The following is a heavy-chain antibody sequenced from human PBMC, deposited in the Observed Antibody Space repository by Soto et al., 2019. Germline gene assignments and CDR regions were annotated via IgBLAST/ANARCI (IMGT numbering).Heavy chain of an antibody. V-gene: IGHV3-33*01. Sequence: PGGSLRLSCAASGFTFSSYGMHWVRQAPGKGLEWVAVIWYDGSNKYYADSVKGRFTISRDNSKNTLYLQMNSLRAEDTAVYYCARDLKSKWLPDYYYYGMDVWGQGTTVTVS. CDR3: ARDLKSKWLPDYYYYGMDV. D-gene: IGHD5-12*01. J-gene: IGHJ6*02. CDR1: GFTFSSYG. CDR2: IWYDGSNK.